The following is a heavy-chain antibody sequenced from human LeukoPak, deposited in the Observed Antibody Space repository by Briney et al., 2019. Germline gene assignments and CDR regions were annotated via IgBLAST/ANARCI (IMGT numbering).Heavy chain of an antibody. D-gene: IGHD6-19*01. CDR1: GFTFSSYS. V-gene: IGHV3-48*01. Sequence: GGSLRLSCAASGFTFSSYSMNWVRQAPGKGLEWVSYISSSSSTIYYADSVKGRFTISRDNSKNTLFLQLNSLRAEDTAVYYCTKVDIAVPCAPDYWGQGALVTVSS. CDR2: ISSSSSTI. J-gene: IGHJ4*02. CDR3: TKVDIAVPCAPDY.